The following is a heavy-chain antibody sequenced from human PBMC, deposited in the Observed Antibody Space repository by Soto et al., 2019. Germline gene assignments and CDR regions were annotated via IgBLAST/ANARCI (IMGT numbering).Heavy chain of an antibody. J-gene: IGHJ6*02. V-gene: IGHV3-21*01. CDR3: ARDRGYDAHDFYYNAMDV. CDR2: IRGFSPYT. D-gene: IGHD2-15*01. Sequence: AGGSLRLSCISSGFTFRTYTMNWVRQAPGKGLEWVSGIRGFSPYTFYAESVKGRFTISRDNAKNSLFLQMNSLRAEDTAVYYCARDRGYDAHDFYYNAMDVWGQGTTVTVSS. CDR1: GFTFRTYT.